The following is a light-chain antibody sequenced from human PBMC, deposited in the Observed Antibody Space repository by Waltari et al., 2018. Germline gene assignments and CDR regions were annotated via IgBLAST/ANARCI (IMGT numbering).Light chain of an antibody. CDR3: QSYDNTLSGSHVV. CDR1: SSNIGAGYD. V-gene: IGLV1-40*01. CDR2: GNR. J-gene: IGLJ2*01. Sequence: QSVLTQPPSVSGAPGQRVIISCTGSSSNIGAGYDVHWYQQFPGIAPKLLIYGNRERPSGFPARVSGSNSGTSASLVISGLQAEDEADYYCQSYDNTLSGSHVVFGGGTKLTVL.